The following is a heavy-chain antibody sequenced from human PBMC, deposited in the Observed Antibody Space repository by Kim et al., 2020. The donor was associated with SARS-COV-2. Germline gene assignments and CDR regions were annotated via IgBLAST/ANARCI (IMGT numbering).Heavy chain of an antibody. CDR2: GSSP. CDR3: ARKQLVDY. V-gene: IGHV3-74*01. Sequence: GSSPSYADSVTGRFTISRDNAKNTLYLQMTSLRAEDTAVYYCARKQLVDYWGQGTLVTVSS. D-gene: IGHD6-13*01. J-gene: IGHJ4*02.